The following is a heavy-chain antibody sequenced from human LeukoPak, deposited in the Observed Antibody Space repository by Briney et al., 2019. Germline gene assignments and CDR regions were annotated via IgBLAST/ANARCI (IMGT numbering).Heavy chain of an antibody. CDR3: ARVIRNSITLFFDY. V-gene: IGHV3-21*01. D-gene: IGHD3-3*01. CDR2: ISSSSSYI. CDR1: GFTFSSYS. J-gene: IGHJ4*02. Sequence: GGALRLSCADSGFTFSSYSMNWVRQAPGKGLEWVSSISSSSSYIYYADSVKGRFTISRDNAKNSLYQQMNSLRAEDTAVYYCARVIRNSITLFFDYWGQGTLVTVSS.